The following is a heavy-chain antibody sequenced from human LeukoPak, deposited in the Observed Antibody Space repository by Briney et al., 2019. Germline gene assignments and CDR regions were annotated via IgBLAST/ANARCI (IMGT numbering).Heavy chain of an antibody. V-gene: IGHV3-23*01. CDR2: ISGGVENR. J-gene: IGHJ4*02. CDR1: GLTFSSYA. Sequence: GGSLRLSCAVSGLTFSSYALSWVRQAPGKGLEWVSSISGGVENRYYADSVKGRFIISRDDSKNTFYLQMNSLRAEDTAVYHCAKVHDSGTYATLDYWGQGTLVTVSS. D-gene: IGHD3-10*01. CDR3: AKVHDSGTYATLDY.